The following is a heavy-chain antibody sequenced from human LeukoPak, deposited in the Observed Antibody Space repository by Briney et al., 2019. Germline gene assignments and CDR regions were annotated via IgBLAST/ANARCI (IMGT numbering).Heavy chain of an antibody. Sequence: SETLSLTCTVSGGSISSGDYYWSWSRQPPGQGLERIEYIYHSGNTYFNPSLKCRLNISVDMPRNKFCLKLRSVTAADTAVYYCARGGTRITIVGVVINDFDYWGQGTLVTVSS. CDR3: ARGGTRITIVGVVINDFDY. D-gene: IGHD3-3*01. J-gene: IGHJ4*02. V-gene: IGHV4-30-4*08. CDR2: IYHSGNT. CDR1: GGSISSGDYY.